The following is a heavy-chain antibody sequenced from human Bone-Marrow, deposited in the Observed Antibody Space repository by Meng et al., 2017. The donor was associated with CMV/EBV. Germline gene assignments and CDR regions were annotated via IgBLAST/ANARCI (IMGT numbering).Heavy chain of an antibody. CDR2: ISSSGSYM. J-gene: IGHJ6*02. V-gene: IGHV3-21*06. Sequence: GESLKISCVASGFTFSDYSMNWVRQAPGKGLEWVASISSSGSYMNYAESVKGRFTVSRDSAQNSLYLQMKSLRAEDTAVYYCARCLSDYHILTSKVNYYGMDVWGQGTAVTVS. CDR1: GFTFSDYS. D-gene: IGHD3-9*01. CDR3: ARCLSDYHILTSKVNYYGMDV.